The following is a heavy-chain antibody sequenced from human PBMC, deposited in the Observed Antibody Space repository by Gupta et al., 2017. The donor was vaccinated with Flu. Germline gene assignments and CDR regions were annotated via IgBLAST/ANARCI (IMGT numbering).Heavy chain of an antibody. D-gene: IGHD2-15*01. Sequence: EVQLLESGGGLVQPGGSLRLSCAASGFTFSSYAMSWVRQAPGKGLEWVSAISGSGGSTYYADSVKGRFTISRDNSKNTLYLQMNSLRAEDTAVYYCAKDSGHCSGGSCYFDYWGQGTLVTVSS. CDR2: ISGSGGST. CDR1: GFTFSSYA. CDR3: AKDSGHCSGGSCYFDY. J-gene: IGHJ4*02. V-gene: IGHV3-23*01.